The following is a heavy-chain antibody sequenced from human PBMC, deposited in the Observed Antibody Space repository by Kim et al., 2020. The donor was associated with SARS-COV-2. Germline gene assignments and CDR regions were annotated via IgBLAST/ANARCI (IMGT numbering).Heavy chain of an antibody. CDR2: IIPIFGTA. D-gene: IGHD6-13*01. Sequence: SVNVSCKASGGTFSSYAISWVRQAPGQGLEWMGGIIPIFGTANYAQKFQGRVTIPADESTSTASMELSSLRSEDTAVYYCARDVPPFWAAAGTETDHRVSWFDPWGQGTLVTVSS. V-gene: IGHV1-69*13. CDR1: GGTFSSYA. J-gene: IGHJ5*02. CDR3: ARDVPPFWAAAGTETDHRVSWFDP.